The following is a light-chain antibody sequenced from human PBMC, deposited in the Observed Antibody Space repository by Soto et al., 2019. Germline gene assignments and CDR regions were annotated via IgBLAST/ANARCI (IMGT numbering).Light chain of an antibody. CDR2: DAS. CDR3: QQYNDSFPYT. J-gene: IGKJ2*01. CDR1: QSISSW. Sequence: DIQMTQSPSTLSASVGDRVTITCRARQSISSWLAWYQQKPGKAPKLLIYDASILESGVPSRFSGSRSGTEFTLTVSSLQPDDFATYYCQQYNDSFPYTFGQGTKLEIK. V-gene: IGKV1-5*01.